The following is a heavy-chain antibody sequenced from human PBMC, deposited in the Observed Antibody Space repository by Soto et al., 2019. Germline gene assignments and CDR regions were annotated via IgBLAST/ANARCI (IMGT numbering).Heavy chain of an antibody. J-gene: IGHJ5*02. CDR1: GYTFTSYD. CDR2: MNPNSGNT. D-gene: IGHD2-2*03. V-gene: IGHV1-8*01. CDR3: ARGVGYCSSTSCYVWFDP. Sequence: QVQLVQSGAEVKKPGASVKVSCKASGYTFTSYDINWVRQATGQGLEWMGWMNPNSGNTGYAQKFPGRVSMTRNTSISTAYMELSSLRSEDTAVYYCARGVGYCSSTSCYVWFDPWGQGTLVTVSS.